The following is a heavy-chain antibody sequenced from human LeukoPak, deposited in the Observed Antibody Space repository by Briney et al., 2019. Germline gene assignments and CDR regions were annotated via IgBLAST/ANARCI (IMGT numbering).Heavy chain of an antibody. CDR1: GFSISSGYY. CDR3: NYFDY. Sequence: SSETLSLTCTVSGFSISSGYYWSWIRQPPGKGLEWIGEINHSGSTNYNPSLKSRVTISVTAADTAVYYCARHVVKVVRGVFIQNYFDYWGQGTLVTVSS. J-gene: IGHJ4*02. D-gene: IGHD3-10*01. V-gene: IGHV4-38-2*02. CDR2: INHSGST.